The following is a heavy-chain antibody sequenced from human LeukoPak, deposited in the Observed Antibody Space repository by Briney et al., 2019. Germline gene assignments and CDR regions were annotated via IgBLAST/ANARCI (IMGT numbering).Heavy chain of an antibody. V-gene: IGHV3-66*01. D-gene: IGHD3-22*01. J-gene: IGHJ6*02. CDR1: GFTFSSYA. CDR3: ARDGYYDSSGYYPYYYYGMDV. CDR2: IYSGGST. Sequence: GGSLRLSCAASGFTFSSYAMSWVRQAPGKGLEWVSVIYSGGSTYYADSVKGRFTISRDNSKNTLYLQMNSLRAEDTAVYYCARDGYYDSSGYYPYYYYGMDVWGQGTTVTVSS.